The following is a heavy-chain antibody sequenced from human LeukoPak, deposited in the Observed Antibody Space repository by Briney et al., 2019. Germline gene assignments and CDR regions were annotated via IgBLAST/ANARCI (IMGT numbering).Heavy chain of an antibody. V-gene: IGHV3-23*01. J-gene: IGHJ1*01. Sequence: GGSLRLSCAASGFTFSSYVMSWVRQAPGKGLEWVSGIFGSDSTFYADSVKGRFTISRDNSKNTLYLQMSSLRAEDTAVYYCAKDREVTTLGYFHHWGQGTLVTVSS. CDR2: IFGSDST. CDR3: AKDREVTTLGYFHH. CDR1: GFTFSSYV. D-gene: IGHD4-17*01.